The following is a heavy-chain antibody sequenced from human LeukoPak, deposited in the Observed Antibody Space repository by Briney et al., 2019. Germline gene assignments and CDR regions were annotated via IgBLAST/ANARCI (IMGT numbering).Heavy chain of an antibody. J-gene: IGHJ3*02. CDR1: GGSFSGYH. Sequence: SETLSLTCAVSGGSFSGYHWSWIRQTPRKGLEWIGEVSQSGGASYNPSLKSRVTISIETSKNHFSLKLNSVTAADTAMYYCAGSYGGNAVGPFDIWGQGTMVTVSS. CDR2: VSQSGGA. V-gene: IGHV4-34*01. CDR3: AGSYGGNAVGPFDI. D-gene: IGHD4-23*01.